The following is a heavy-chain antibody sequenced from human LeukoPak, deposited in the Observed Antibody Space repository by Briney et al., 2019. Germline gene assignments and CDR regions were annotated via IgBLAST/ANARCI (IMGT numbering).Heavy chain of an antibody. CDR2: ISYDGSNK. CDR1: GFTFSSYA. J-gene: IGHJ4*02. CDR3: AGDQRITMVRGVIIEGSLDY. Sequence: GGSLRLSCAASGFTFSSYAMHWVRQAPGKGLEWVAVISYDGSNKYYADSVKGRFTISRDNSKNALYLQMNSLRAEDTAVYYCAGDQRITMVRGVIIEGSLDYWGQGTLVTVSS. V-gene: IGHV3-30-3*01. D-gene: IGHD3-10*01.